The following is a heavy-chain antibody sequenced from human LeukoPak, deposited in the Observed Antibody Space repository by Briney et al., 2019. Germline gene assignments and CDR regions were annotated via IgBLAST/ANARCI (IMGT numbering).Heavy chain of an antibody. CDR1: GFTSSSYS. CDR2: IKQDGSEK. CDR3: ARDLLP. V-gene: IGHV3-7*04. J-gene: IGHJ4*02. Sequence: PGGSLRLSCAASGFTSSSYSMIWVRQAPGKGLEWVANIKQDGSEKYYVDSVKGRFTISRGNAKNSLYLQMNSLRAEDTAVYYCARDLLPGGQGTLVTVSS.